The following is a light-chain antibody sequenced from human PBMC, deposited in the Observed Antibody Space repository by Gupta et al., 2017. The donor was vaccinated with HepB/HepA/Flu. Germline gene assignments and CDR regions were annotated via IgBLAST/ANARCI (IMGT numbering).Light chain of an antibody. CDR1: QLVDKF. J-gene: IGLJ2*01. CDR2: NYS. CDR3: QAWDSSTVV. Sequence: SSQVSQPPSVPLSPVQTATITCSVDQLVDKFACCYQQKPGQPHILVIYNYSRRPAGTPERFAGYTAGNTATLTISGNPARDEADYYCQAWDSSTVVFGGGTKLTVL. V-gene: IGLV3-1*01.